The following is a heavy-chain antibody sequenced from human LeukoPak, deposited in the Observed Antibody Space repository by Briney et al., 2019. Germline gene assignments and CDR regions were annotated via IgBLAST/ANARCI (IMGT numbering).Heavy chain of an antibody. D-gene: IGHD4-17*01. CDR3: ARYGDYSRSDY. Sequence: SETLSLTCTVSGGSISSSSYYWGWIRQPPGKGLEWIGSIYYSGSTYYNPSLKSRVTISVDTSKNQFSLKLSSVTAADTAVYYCARYGDYSRSDYWGQGTLVTVSS. V-gene: IGHV4-39*07. CDR1: GGSISSSSYY. CDR2: IYYSGST. J-gene: IGHJ4*02.